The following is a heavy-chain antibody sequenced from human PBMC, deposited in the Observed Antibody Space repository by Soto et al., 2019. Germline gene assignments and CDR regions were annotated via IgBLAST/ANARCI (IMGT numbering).Heavy chain of an antibody. CDR3: AHTYPPAFDI. CDR2: IYWDDDK. Sequence: QITLKESGPTLVKPTQTLTLTCTFSGFSLSTSKVGVGWVRQPPGKALEWLALIYWDDDKRYSPSLNNRLTITKDISKNQVVLTMTNMDPVDTATYYCAHTYPPAFDIWGQGTMVTVSS. CDR1: GFSLSTSKVG. V-gene: IGHV2-5*02. J-gene: IGHJ3*02. D-gene: IGHD3-16*01.